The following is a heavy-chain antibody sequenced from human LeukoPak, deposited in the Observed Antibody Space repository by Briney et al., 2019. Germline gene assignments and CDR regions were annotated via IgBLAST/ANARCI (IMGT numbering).Heavy chain of an antibody. CDR1: GYSISSGYY. CDR3: ARLEDCSSTSCYPYAFDI. V-gene: IGHV4-38-2*01. Sequence: SETLSLTCAVSGYSISSGYYWSWIRQPPGKGLEWIGSIYHSGSTYYNPSLKSRVTISVDTSKNQFSLKLSSVTAADAAVYYCARLEDCSSTSCYPYAFDIWGQGTMVTVSP. D-gene: IGHD2-2*01. CDR2: IYHSGST. J-gene: IGHJ3*02.